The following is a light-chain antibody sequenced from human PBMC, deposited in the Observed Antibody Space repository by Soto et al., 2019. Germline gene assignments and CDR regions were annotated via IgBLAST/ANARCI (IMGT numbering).Light chain of an antibody. CDR2: GAS. Sequence: EIVMTQSPATLSVSPGERATLSCRASQSVSSNLGWYQQKPGQAPRLLIYGASTRATGIQARFSGSGSGTEFTLTISSLQSEDFAVYYCQQYNKWSITFGQGTRLEIK. CDR1: QSVSSN. CDR3: QQYNKWSIT. V-gene: IGKV3-15*01. J-gene: IGKJ5*01.